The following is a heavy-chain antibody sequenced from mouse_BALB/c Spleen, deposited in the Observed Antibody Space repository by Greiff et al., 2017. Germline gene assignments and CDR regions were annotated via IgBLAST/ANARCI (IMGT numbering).Heavy chain of an antibody. CDR2: ISYSGST. D-gene: IGHD2-4*01. V-gene: IGHV3-2*02. CDR1: GYSITSDYA. J-gene: IGHJ3*01. CDR3: GSTMITRGGAY. Sequence: DVQLQESGPGLVKPSQSLSLTCTVTGYSITSDYAWNWIRQFPGNKLEWMGYISYSGSTSYNPSLKSRISITRDTSKNQFFLQLNSVTTEDTATYYCGSTMITRGGAYWGQGTLVTVSA.